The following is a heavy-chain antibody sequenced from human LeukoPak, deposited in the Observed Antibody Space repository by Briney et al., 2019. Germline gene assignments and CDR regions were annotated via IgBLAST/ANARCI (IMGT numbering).Heavy chain of an antibody. CDR3: ARDVAAALYYFDY. J-gene: IGHJ4*02. CDR1: GYTFTRYY. V-gene: IGHV1-2*02. Sequence: ASVKVSCKASGYTFTRYYMHWVRQAPGQGLEWMGWINPNSGGTNYAQKFQGRVTMTRDTSISTAYMELSRLRSDDTAVYYCARDVAAALYYFDYWGQGTLVTVSS. D-gene: IGHD6-13*01. CDR2: INPNSGGT.